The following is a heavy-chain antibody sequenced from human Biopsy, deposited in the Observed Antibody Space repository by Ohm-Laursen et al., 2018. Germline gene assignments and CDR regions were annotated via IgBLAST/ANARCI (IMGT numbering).Heavy chain of an antibody. CDR1: AGSISSDY. CDR3: ARATNSTDWPYYYFYGMDV. CDR2: IYYSGST. Sequence: SATLSLTWTVSAGSISSDYWSWLPQTPGQGLEWIGYIYYSGSTNSNPSLKSRVTISVDTSKNQFSLRLNSVTAADTAVYYCARATNSTDWPYYYFYGMDVWGQGTTVTVSS. D-gene: IGHD2/OR15-2a*01. V-gene: IGHV4-59*07. J-gene: IGHJ6*02.